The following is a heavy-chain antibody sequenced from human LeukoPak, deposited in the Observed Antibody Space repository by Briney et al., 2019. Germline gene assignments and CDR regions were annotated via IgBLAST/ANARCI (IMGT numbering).Heavy chain of an antibody. CDR3: ARFRDNYGDYPRDYYYYYMDV. CDR1: GYTFTSYG. CDR2: ISAYNGNT. J-gene: IGHJ6*03. V-gene: IGHV1-18*01. D-gene: IGHD4-17*01. Sequence: ASVKVSCKASGYTFTSYGISWLRQAPEQGLEWMGWISAYNGNTNYAQKLQGRVTMTTDTSTSTAYMELRSLRSDDTAVYYCARFRDNYGDYPRDYYYYYMDVWGKGTTVTVSS.